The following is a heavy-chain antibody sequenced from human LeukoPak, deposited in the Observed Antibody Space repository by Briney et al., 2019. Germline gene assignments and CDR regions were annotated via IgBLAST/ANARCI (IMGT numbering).Heavy chain of an antibody. CDR3: ARGNLDYGDLPPVY. CDR2: IYSAGLT. CDR1: GFTVSTNY. D-gene: IGHD4-17*01. V-gene: IGHV3-53*01. Sequence: GGSLRLSCAASGFTVSTNYMTWVRQAPGKGLEWASVIYSAGLTYYSDSVKGRFTISRDNSKNTLHLQMNSLRAEDTAVYYCARGNLDYGDLPPVYWGQGTLVTVSS. J-gene: IGHJ4*02.